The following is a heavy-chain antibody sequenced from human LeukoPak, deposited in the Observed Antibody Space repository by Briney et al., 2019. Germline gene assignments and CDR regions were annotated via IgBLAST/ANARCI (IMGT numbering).Heavy chain of an antibody. D-gene: IGHD3-10*01. CDR2: IYYSGST. Sequence: SETLSLTCTVSGGSISSYYWSWIRQPPGKGLEWIGYIYYSGSTNYNPSLKSRVTISVDTSKNQFSLKLSSVTAADTAVYYCARERADGSGSYGAFDIWGQGTMVTVSS. CDR3: ARERADGSGSYGAFDI. J-gene: IGHJ3*02. CDR1: GGSISSYY. V-gene: IGHV4-59*01.